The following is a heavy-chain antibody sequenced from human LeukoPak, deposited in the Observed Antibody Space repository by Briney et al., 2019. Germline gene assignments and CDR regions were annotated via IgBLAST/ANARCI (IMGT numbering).Heavy chain of an antibody. CDR2: IYTSGST. CDR1: GGSISSYY. Sequence: SETLSLTCTVSGGSISSYYWSWIRQPAGKGLEWIGRIYTSGSTNYNPSLKSRVTISVDTSKNQFSLKLSSVTAADTAVYYCATVADEAAFDIWGQGTMVTVSS. CDR3: ATVADEAAFDI. V-gene: IGHV4-4*07. J-gene: IGHJ3*02. D-gene: IGHD2-15*01.